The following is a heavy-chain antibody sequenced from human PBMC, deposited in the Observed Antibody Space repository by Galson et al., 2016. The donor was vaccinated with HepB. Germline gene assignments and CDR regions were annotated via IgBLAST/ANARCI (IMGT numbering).Heavy chain of an antibody. V-gene: IGHV3-33*01. J-gene: IGHJ4*02. CDR3: ARAGSSWYFDD. D-gene: IGHD6-13*01. CDR1: GFTFSSYG. CDR2: IWYDGSNK. Sequence: SLRLSCAASGFTFSSYGMHWVRQAPGKGLEWVAVIWYDGSNKYYADSVKGRFTISRDNSKNTLYLQMNSLRDEDTAVYYCARAGSSWYFDDWGQGTLVTVSS.